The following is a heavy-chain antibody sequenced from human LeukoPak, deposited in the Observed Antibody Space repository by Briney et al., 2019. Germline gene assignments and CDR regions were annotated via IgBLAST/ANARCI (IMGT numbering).Heavy chain of an antibody. Sequence: GGSLRLSCAASGFTFSSYAMHWVRQAPGKGLEWVAVISYDGSNKYYADSVKGRFTISRDNSKNTLYLQMNSLRAEDTALYYCARESEAFDYWGQGTLVTVSS. CDR2: ISYDGSNK. CDR3: ARESEAFDY. V-gene: IGHV3-30-3*01. J-gene: IGHJ4*02. CDR1: GFTFSSYA.